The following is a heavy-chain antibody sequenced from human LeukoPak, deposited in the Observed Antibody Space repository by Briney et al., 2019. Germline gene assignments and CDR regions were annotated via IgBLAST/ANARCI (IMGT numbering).Heavy chain of an antibody. CDR2: ISGDGGST. D-gene: IGHD3-22*01. V-gene: IGHV3-43*02. CDR3: AKVPYYYDSSGYYSVDY. Sequence: GGSLRLSCAASGFTFDDYAMHWVRQAPGKGLEWVSLISGDGGSTYYADSVKGRFTISRDNSKNSLYPQMNSLRTEDTALYYCAKVPYYYDSSGYYSVDYWGQGTLVTVSS. CDR1: GFTFDDYA. J-gene: IGHJ4*02.